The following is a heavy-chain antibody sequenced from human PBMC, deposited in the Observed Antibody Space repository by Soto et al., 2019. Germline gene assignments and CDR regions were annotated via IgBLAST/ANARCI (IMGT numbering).Heavy chain of an antibody. Sequence: PGRSLRLSCAASGFTFSSYGMHWVRQAPGKGLEWVAVIWYDGSNKYYVDSVKGRFTISRDNSKNTLYLDMNSLRLEDTAVYYCAKAYNSGWSKSAGSWGQGNLVTVS. CDR1: GFTFSSYG. CDR3: AKAYNSGWSKSAGS. D-gene: IGHD6-19*01. J-gene: IGHJ4*02. CDR2: IWYDGSNK. V-gene: IGHV3-33*06.